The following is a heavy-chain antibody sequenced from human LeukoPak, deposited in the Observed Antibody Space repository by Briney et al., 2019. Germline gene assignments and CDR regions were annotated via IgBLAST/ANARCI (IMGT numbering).Heavy chain of an antibody. CDR1: GGSFSGYW. V-gene: IGHV4-34*01. J-gene: IGHJ6*03. Sequence: PSETLSLTCAVSGGSFSGYWWCWIRQSPGTGLEWIGEINHSGSTNYNPSLKSRVTISVDTSKNQFSLKLRSVTAADTAVYYCARGRGGGYRPYYYYYYMDVWGKGTTVTVSS. D-gene: IGHD5-24*01. CDR2: INHSGST. CDR3: ARGRGGGYRPYYYYYYMDV.